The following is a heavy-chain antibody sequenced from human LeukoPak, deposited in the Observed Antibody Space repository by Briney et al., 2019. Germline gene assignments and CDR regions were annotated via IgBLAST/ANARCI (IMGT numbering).Heavy chain of an antibody. CDR1: GFTFSSYR. J-gene: IGHJ4*02. V-gene: IGHV3-48*01. Sequence: PGGSLRLSCAASGFTFSSYRMNWVRQAPGKGLVWVSYISSGSSSICYADSVKGRFTISRDNAKNSLYLQMNSLRAEDTAVYYCARDTYSSSASCFYGITSFGVVPYYFDYWGQGTLVTVSS. CDR3: ARDTYSSSASCFYGITSFGVVPYYFDY. D-gene: IGHD3-3*01. CDR2: ISSGSSSI.